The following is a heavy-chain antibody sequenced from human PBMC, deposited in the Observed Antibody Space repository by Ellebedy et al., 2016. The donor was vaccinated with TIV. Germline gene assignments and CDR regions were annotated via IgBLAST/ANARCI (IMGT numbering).Heavy chain of an antibody. CDR2: ISGSGGST. D-gene: IGHD3-22*01. J-gene: IGHJ3*02. Sequence: GESLKISCAASGFTFSSYAMSWVRQAPGRGLEWVSAISGSGGSTYYADSVKGRFTISRDNAKNSLYLQMNSLRAEDTALYYCAKAPPGLVVINAFDIWGQGTMVTVSS. V-gene: IGHV3-23*01. CDR3: AKAPPGLVVINAFDI. CDR1: GFTFSSYA.